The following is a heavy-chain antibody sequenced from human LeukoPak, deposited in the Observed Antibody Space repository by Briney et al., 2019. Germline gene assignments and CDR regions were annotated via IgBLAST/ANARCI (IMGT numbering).Heavy chain of an antibody. CDR3: ARGPARYSYGYYYYMDV. V-gene: IGHV1-18*04. D-gene: IGHD5-18*01. J-gene: IGHJ6*03. Sequence: ASVKVSCKAFGYTFTSNYMHWVRQAPGQGLEWMGWIGAYSDNTNYAQKFQGRVTMTTDTSTSTAYMELRSLRSDDTAIYYCARGPARYSYGYYYYMDVWGKGTTVTVSS. CDR1: GYTFTSNY. CDR2: IGAYSDNT.